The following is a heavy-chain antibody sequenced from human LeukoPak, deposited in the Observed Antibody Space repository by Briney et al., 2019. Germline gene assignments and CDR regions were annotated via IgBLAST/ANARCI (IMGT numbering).Heavy chain of an antibody. Sequence: LAGGSLRLSCVTSGFTFSGYWMHWVRQGPEKGLELVSRIDNDGHGIIYADSVKGRFTTTRDNVKNTPYLQMNSLRVEDTAVYYCAAGGGWDPSFGVVTHIDAWGKGTTVVVS. CDR1: GFTFSGYW. D-gene: IGHD3-3*01. V-gene: IGHV3-74*01. CDR2: IDNDGHGI. J-gene: IGHJ6*03. CDR3: AAGGGWDPSFGVVTHIDA.